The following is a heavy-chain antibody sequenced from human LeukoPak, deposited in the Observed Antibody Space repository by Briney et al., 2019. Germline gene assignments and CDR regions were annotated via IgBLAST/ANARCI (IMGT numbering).Heavy chain of an antibody. J-gene: IGHJ5*02. V-gene: IGHV4-4*07. CDR2: IYTSGTT. CDR3: ARRPLWFGELWRWFDP. CDR1: GGSISSFY. D-gene: IGHD3-10*01. Sequence: PSETLSLTCSVSGGSISSFYCNWMRQPAGKGLEWIGRIYTSGTTTYNPSLKSRVTMSVDTSKNQFSLTLTSVTAADTAVYYCARRPLWFGELWRWFDPWGQGTLVTVSS.